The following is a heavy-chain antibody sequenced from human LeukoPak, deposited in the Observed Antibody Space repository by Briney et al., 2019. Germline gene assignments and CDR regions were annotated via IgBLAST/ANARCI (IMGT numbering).Heavy chain of an antibody. D-gene: IGHD3-22*01. Sequence: SETLSLTCTVSGGSISNYYWSWIRQPPGQGLGRIGYIYTSGSTNYNPYLNSRVTISVDTTKNQFSLTLTSVTAADTAVYYCARRVHYYGSSGYANDAFDIWGQGTMVTVSS. V-gene: IGHV4-4*09. CDR3: ARRVHYYGSSGYANDAFDI. CDR2: IYTSGST. J-gene: IGHJ3*02. CDR1: GGSISNYY.